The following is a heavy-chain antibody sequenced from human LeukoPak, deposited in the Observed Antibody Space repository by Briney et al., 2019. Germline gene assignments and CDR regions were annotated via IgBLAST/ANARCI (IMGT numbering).Heavy chain of an antibody. D-gene: IGHD3-22*01. CDR2: IKQDGSEK. V-gene: IGHV3-7*01. CDR1: GFTFSSYV. J-gene: IGHJ4*02. CDR3: ARVLKAYYYDSSGYYTTYYFDY. Sequence: GGSLRLSCAASGFTFSSYVMHWVRQAPGKGLEWVANIKQDGSEKYYVDSVKGRFTISRDNAKNSLYLQMNSLRAEDTAVYYCARVLKAYYYDSSGYYTTYYFDYWGQGTLVTVSS.